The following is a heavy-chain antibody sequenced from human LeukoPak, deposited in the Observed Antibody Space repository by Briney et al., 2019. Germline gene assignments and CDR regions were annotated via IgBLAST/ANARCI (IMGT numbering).Heavy chain of an antibody. J-gene: IGHJ6*02. V-gene: IGHV3-74*01. Sequence: PGGSLRLSCAASGFTFSSYRMSWVRQAPGKGLMWVSQINSDGSATSCADPVKGRCTISRDNAKNMLYLEMNSLRVEDTAVYFCTRDHGLDVWGQGTTVTVSS. CDR1: GFTFSSYR. CDR3: TRDHGLDV. CDR2: INSDGSAT.